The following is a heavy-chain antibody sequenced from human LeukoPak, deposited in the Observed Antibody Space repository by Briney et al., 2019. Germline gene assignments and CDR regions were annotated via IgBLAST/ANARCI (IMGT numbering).Heavy chain of an antibody. CDR1: GYTFTSYD. V-gene: IGHV1-8*03. CDR3: ARGWRSSGWYSEYFHH. CDR2: MNPNSGNT. J-gene: IGHJ1*01. D-gene: IGHD6-19*01. Sequence: ASVKVSCKASGYTFTSYDMNWVRQATGQGLEWMGWMNPNSGNTGYAQKFQGRVTITRNTSINTAYMELSSLRFEDTAVYYCARGWRSSGWYSEYFHHWGQGTLVTVSS.